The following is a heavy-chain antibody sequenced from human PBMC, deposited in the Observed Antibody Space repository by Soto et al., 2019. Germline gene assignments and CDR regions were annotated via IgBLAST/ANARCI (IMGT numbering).Heavy chain of an antibody. J-gene: IGHJ4*02. CDR2: IGGSGGT. Sequence: EVQLLESGGGLVQPGGSLRLSCAASGFTFSSYSMSWVRLAPGKGLEWFSSIGGSGGTYYANSVKGRFTISRDNSKNMLYLHLNSLRAEDAAMYYCAKGQGWAYCYASWGQGNLVNVSS. CDR3: AKGQGWAYCYAS. CDR1: GFTFSSYS. V-gene: IGHV3-23*01. D-gene: IGHD1-26*01.